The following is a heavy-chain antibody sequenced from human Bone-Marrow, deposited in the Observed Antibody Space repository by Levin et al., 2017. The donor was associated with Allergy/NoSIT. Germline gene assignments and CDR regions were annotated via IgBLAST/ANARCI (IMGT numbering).Heavy chain of an antibody. D-gene: IGHD3-10*01. J-gene: IGHJ1*01. Sequence: PSETLSLICTVSGGSITSYYWSWIRQPAGRGLEWIGRVYSSGSRNYNPSLKSRVTMSVDSSKKQISLRLTSVTAADTAVYYCASDPSGRSFWGQGTLVTVSS. CDR2: VYSSGSR. V-gene: IGHV4-4*07. CDR3: ASDPSGRSF. CDR1: GGSITSYY.